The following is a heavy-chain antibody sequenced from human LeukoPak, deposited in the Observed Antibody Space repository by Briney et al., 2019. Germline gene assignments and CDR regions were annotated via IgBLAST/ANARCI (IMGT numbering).Heavy chain of an antibody. CDR2: FYSGGTI. V-gene: IGHV3-66*01. Sequence: PGGSLRLSCAASGFSVSTNYMSWVRQAPGKGLEWVSVFYSGGTIRYAESVRDRFIISRDVSKNILYLQMNSLRAEDTAVYYCVRDPHNSGSGRYFEDWGRGNLVTVSS. J-gene: IGHJ4*02. D-gene: IGHD3-10*01. CDR3: VRDPHNSGSGRYFED. CDR1: GFSVSTNY.